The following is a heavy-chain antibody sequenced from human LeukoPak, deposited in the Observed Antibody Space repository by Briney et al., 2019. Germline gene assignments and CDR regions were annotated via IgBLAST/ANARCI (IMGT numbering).Heavy chain of an antibody. CDR1: GGSISSYY. CDR3: ARESGYGSGSYLFDY. D-gene: IGHD3-10*01. Sequence: SETLSLTCTVSGGSISSYYWSWIRQPPGKGLEWIGYIYYSGTTNYNPSLKSRVTISVDTSKNQFSLKLSSVTAADTAVYYCARESGYGSGSYLFDYWGQGTLVTVSS. V-gene: IGHV4-59*12. CDR2: IYYSGTT. J-gene: IGHJ4*02.